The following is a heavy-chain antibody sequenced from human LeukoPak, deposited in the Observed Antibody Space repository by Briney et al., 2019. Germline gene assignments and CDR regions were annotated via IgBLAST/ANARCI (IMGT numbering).Heavy chain of an antibody. Sequence: GSLRLSCAASGFTFSNYALSWVRQAPERGLEWVSIISDSGGSTFYAGSVKGRFTVSRDNSKKTLYLQMNSLRAEDTAVYYCAKDYIRRAWDWGQGTLVTVSS. CDR2: ISDSGGST. J-gene: IGHJ4*02. CDR1: GFTFSNYA. V-gene: IGHV3-23*01. CDR3: AKDYIRRAWD. D-gene: IGHD3-16*01.